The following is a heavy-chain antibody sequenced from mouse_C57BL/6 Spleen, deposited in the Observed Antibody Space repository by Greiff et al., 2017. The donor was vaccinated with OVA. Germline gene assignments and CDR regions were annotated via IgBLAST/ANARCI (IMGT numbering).Heavy chain of an antibody. CDR3: ARGGGYYGSSPMDY. CDR1: GYSITSGYY. D-gene: IGHD1-1*01. J-gene: IGHJ4*01. Sequence: VQLKESGPGLVKPSQSLSLTCSVTGYSITSGYYWNWIRQFPGNKLEWMGYISYDGSNNYNPSLKNRISITRDTSKNQFFLKLNSVTTEDTATYYCARGGGYYGSSPMDYWGQGTSVTVSS. CDR2: ISYDGSN. V-gene: IGHV3-6*01.